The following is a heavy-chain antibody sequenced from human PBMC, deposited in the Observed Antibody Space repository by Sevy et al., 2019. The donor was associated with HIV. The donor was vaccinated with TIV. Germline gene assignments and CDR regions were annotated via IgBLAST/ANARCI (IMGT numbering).Heavy chain of an antibody. Sequence: GGSLRLSCAASGFTFSSYGMYWVRQAPGKGLEWVAVIWYDGSNKYYADSVKGRFTISRDNSKNTLYLQMNSLRAEDTAVYYCARGMATKRSDAFDIWGQGTMVTVSS. CDR3: ARGMATKRSDAFDI. D-gene: IGHD5-12*01. V-gene: IGHV3-33*01. CDR1: GFTFSSYG. CDR2: IWYDGSNK. J-gene: IGHJ3*02.